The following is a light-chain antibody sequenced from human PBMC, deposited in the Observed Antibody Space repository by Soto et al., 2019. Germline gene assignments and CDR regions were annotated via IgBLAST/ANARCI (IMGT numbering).Light chain of an antibody. V-gene: IGLV2-14*01. CDR1: SSDIGTYDH. Sequence: LTQPASVSGSPGQSITISCSGTSSDIGTYDHVAWFQQFPGKTPKLVIYSVSDRPSGVSYRFSGSKSGNTASLTISGLQADDEADYYCISYTVSMSYVFGTGTKVTVL. J-gene: IGLJ1*01. CDR2: SVS. CDR3: ISYTVSMSYV.